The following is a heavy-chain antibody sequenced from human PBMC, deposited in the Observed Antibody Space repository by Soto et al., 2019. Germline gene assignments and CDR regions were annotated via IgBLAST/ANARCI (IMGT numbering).Heavy chain of an antibody. V-gene: IGHV2-5*02. J-gene: IGHJ3*02. Sequence: QITLKESGPTLVKPTQTLTLTCTFSGFSLSTSGVGVGWIRQPPGKALEWLALIYWDDDKRYSPSLKSRLTITKDTSKTQVVLTMTNMDPVNTATYYCARRHYDILTGYYSSWAFDIWGQGTMVTVSS. CDR3: ARRHYDILTGYYSSWAFDI. CDR2: IYWDDDK. CDR1: GFSLSTSGVG. D-gene: IGHD3-9*01.